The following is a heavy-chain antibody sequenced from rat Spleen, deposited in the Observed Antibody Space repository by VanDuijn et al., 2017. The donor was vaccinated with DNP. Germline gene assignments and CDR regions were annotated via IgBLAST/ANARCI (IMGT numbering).Heavy chain of an antibody. V-gene: IGHV5-22*01. CDR3: ARYYSGFNFFDY. CDR2: ISFDGDDS. CDR1: GFTFSDYY. J-gene: IGHJ2*01. Sequence: EVQLVESGGGLVQPGRSLKLSCAASGFTFSDYYMAWVRQAPTRGLEWVAYISFDGDDSYYADSVKGRFSISRDNAKSTLYLQMNSLRSEDMATYYCARYYSGFNFFDYWGQGVMVTVSS. D-gene: IGHD4-3*01.